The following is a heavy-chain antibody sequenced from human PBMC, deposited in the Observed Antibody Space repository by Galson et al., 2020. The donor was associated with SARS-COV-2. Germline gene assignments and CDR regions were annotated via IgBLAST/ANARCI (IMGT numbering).Heavy chain of an antibody. CDR2: IYYSGST. CDR3: ARGAYDFWSGYYTREKRNWFDP. V-gene: IGHV4-31*03. J-gene: IGHJ5*02. Sequence: SATLSLTCPVSGGSISSGGYYWSWIRQHPGNGLEWIGYIYYSGSTYYTPSLTSRVTISVDTSKNQFSLKLSSVTAADTAVYYCARGAYDFWSGYYTREKRNWFDPWGQGTLVTVSS. D-gene: IGHD3-3*01. CDR1: GGSISSGGYY.